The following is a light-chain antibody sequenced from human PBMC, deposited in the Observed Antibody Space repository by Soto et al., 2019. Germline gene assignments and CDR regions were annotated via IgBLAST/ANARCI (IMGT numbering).Light chain of an antibody. CDR1: QGIGNY. CDR3: QQSYSTLWT. J-gene: IGKJ1*01. Sequence: DIQMTQSPSSLSASVGDRVTITCRASQGIGNYLAWYQQKPGKVPKLLIYTSSTLQSGVPSRFSGSGSGTDFTLTISSLQPEDFATYYCQQSYSTLWTFGQGTKVDIK. CDR2: TSS. V-gene: IGKV1-27*01.